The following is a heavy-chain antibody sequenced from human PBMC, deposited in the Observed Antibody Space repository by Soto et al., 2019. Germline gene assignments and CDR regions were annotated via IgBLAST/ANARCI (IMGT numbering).Heavy chain of an antibody. V-gene: IGHV4-39*01. CDR2: IYYSGNT. J-gene: IGHJ5*02. CDR3: ARSSGGVFGIIIEGSNWLAP. CDR1: GDSISSYNYY. Sequence: SETLSLTCTVSGDSISSYNYYWGWIRQPPGKGLEWIGSIYYSGNTYYNPSLKSRVTISVDTSKNQFSLRLNSVTAADTAVYYCARSSGGVFGIIIEGSNWLAPWGQGSLVTVSS. D-gene: IGHD3-16*02.